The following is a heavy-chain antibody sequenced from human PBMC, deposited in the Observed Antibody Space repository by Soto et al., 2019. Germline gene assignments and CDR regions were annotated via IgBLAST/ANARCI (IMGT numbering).Heavy chain of an antibody. J-gene: IGHJ4*02. CDR3: ASLIAASRFNY. CDR1: GGSISSSSYY. Sequence: SETLSLTCTVSGGSISSSSYYWGWIRQPPGKGLEWIGSIYYSGSTYYNPSLKSRVTISVDTSKNQFSLKLSSVTAADTAVYYCASLIAASRFNYWGQGTLVTVSS. V-gene: IGHV4-39*01. D-gene: IGHD6-6*01. CDR2: IYYSGST.